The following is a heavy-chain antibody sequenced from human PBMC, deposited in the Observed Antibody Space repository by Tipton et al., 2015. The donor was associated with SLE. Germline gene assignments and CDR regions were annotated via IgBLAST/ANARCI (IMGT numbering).Heavy chain of an antibody. V-gene: IGHV3-23*01. J-gene: IGHJ4*02. Sequence: SLRLSCTASGFTFSNYAMAWVRQAPGKGLEWVSTFSGSGGATYYADSVKGRFMISRDNSKNTLYLQMNSLRAEDTAVYYCTRSRRDGYSDSWGQGALVTVSS. D-gene: IGHD5-24*01. CDR2: FSGSGGAT. CDR3: TRSRRDGYSDS. CDR1: GFTFSNYA.